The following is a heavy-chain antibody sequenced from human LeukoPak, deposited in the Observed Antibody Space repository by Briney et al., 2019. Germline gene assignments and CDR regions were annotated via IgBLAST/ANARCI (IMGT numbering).Heavy chain of an antibody. Sequence: NPSETLSLTCTVSGGSISSGSYYWSWIRQPAGKGLEWIGRVYTSGSTNYNPSLKSRVTISVDTSKNQFSLKLSSVTAADTAMYYCAREVADYGGYYYYHYMDVWGKGTTVTISS. D-gene: IGHD4-23*01. CDR2: VYTSGST. V-gene: IGHV4-61*02. CDR3: AREVADYGGYYYYHYMDV. J-gene: IGHJ6*03. CDR1: GGSISSGSYY.